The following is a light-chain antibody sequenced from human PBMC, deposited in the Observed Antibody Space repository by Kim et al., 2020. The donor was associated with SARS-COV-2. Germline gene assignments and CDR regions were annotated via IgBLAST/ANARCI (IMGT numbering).Light chain of an antibody. CDR1: RSDVGDYHS. Sequence: GQSVPVSCTGTRSDVGDYHSVTWYLQHPGNAPKLMIYDVSERPSGVPHRFSGSKSGNTASLTISGLQAEDEADYYCCSYAGSYTLVFGGGTQLTVL. V-gene: IGLV2-11*01. CDR3: CSYAGSYTLV. CDR2: DVS. J-gene: IGLJ2*01.